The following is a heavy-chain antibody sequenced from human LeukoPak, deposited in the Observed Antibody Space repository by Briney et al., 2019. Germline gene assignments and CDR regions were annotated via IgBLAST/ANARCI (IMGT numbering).Heavy chain of an antibody. CDR2: IKQDGSDI. J-gene: IGHJ4*02. CDR1: GFKFNSYW. V-gene: IGHV3-7*04. CDR3: ARARYGSGGYFFDF. D-gene: IGHD3-10*01. Sequence: GGSLGLSCAASGFKFNSYWMSWVRQAPGKGLECVANIKQDGSDIYFVDSVKGRFTISRDNAKNSLYLQMNSLRGEDTAVYYCARARYGSGGYFFDFWGQGTLVTVSS.